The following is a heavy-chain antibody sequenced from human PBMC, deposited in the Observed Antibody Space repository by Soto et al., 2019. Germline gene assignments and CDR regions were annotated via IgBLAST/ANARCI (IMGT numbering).Heavy chain of an antibody. CDR2: IIPIFGTA. D-gene: IGHD4-4*01. Sequence: GASVKVSCKASGGTFSSYAISWVRQAPGQGLEWMGGIIPIFGTANYAQKFQGRVTITADESTSTAYMELSSLRSEDTAVYHCARVETTVTPGDYYYGMDVWGQGTTVTVSS. CDR1: GGTFSSYA. CDR3: ARVETTVTPGDYYYGMDV. J-gene: IGHJ6*02. V-gene: IGHV1-69*13.